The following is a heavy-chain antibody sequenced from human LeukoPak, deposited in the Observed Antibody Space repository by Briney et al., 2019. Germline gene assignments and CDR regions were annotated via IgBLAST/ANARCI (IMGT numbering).Heavy chain of an antibody. Sequence: SETLSLTCTVSGGSISSYYWSWIRQPPGKGLEWIGYIYYSGNTNYNPSLKSRVTISVDTSMNQFSLKLSSVTAADTAVYYCAGNYYDNIYRPFWGQGTMVTVSS. V-gene: IGHV4-59*01. CDR2: IYYSGNT. CDR3: AGNYYDNIYRPF. J-gene: IGHJ3*01. CDR1: GGSISSYY. D-gene: IGHD3-22*01.